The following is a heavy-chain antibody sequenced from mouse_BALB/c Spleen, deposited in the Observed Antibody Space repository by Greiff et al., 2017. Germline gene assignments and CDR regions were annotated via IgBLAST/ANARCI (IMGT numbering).Heavy chain of an antibody. V-gene: IGHV1-9*01. J-gene: IGHJ4*01. Sequence: VQLQQSGAELMKPGASVKISCKATGYTFSSYWIEWVKQRPGHGLEWIGEILPGSGSTNYNEKFKGKATFTADTSSNTAYMQLSSLTSEDSAVYYCARGRTVLGGYAMDYWGQGTSVTVSA. CDR2: ILPGSGST. CDR1: GYTFSSYW. CDR3: ARGRTVLGGYAMDY. D-gene: IGHD4-1*01.